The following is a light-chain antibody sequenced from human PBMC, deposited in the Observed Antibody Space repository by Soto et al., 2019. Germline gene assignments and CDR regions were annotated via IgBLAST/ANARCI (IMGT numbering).Light chain of an antibody. J-gene: IGLJ2*01. CDR1: TGAVTSGYY. CDR3: LLYYGGAVV. CDR2: NTS. Sequence: QTVVTQEPSLTVSPGGTVTLTCASSTGAVTSGYYPNWFQQKPGQAPRALIYNTSNKHSWTPARFSGSLLGGKAALTLSGVQPEDEAYYYCLLYYGGAVVFGGGTKVTVL. V-gene: IGLV7-43*01.